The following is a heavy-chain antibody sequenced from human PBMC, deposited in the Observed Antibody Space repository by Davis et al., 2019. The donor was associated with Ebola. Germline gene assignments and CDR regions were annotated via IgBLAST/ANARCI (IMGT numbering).Heavy chain of an antibody. D-gene: IGHD3-10*01. V-gene: IGHV3-30*18. CDR2: ISYDGSNK. CDR3: EKDAQSETGLLRFVGLYCMDV. CDR1: GFTFSSYG. J-gene: IGHJ6*02. Sequence: GGSLRLSCSASGFTFSSYGMHWVRQAPGKGLEWVAVISYDGSNKYYSDPVKRRFTISSDNSKNSLYLQMNSLRAEDTAVYDCEKDAQSETGLLRFVGLYCMDVWGQGTTVTVSS.